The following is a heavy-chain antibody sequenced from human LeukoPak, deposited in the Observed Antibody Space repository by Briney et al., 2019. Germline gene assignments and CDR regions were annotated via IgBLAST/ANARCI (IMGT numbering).Heavy chain of an antibody. D-gene: IGHD3-10*01. CDR2: IIPIFGTA. V-gene: IGHV1-69*13. J-gene: IGHJ6*04. Sequence: SVKVSCKASGGTFSSYAISWVRQALGQGLEWMGGIIPIFGTANYAQKFQGRVTITADESTSTAYMELSSLRSEDTAVYYCATSITMVRTFVNYYYGMDVWGKGTTVTVSS. CDR3: ATSITMVRTFVNYYYGMDV. CDR1: GGTFSSYA.